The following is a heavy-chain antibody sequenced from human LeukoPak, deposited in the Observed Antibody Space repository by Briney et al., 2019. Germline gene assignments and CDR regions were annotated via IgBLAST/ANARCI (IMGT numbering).Heavy chain of an antibody. CDR1: GFTFDDYA. CDR3: AKDRRELLDAFDI. D-gene: IGHD1-7*01. CDR2: ISWNSGSI. J-gene: IGHJ3*02. Sequence: GGSLRLSCAASGFTFDDYAMHWVRQAPGKGLEWVSGISWNSGSIGYADSVKGRFTISRDNAKNSLYLQMNSLRAEDMALYDCAKDRRELLDAFDIWGQGTMVTVSS. V-gene: IGHV3-9*03.